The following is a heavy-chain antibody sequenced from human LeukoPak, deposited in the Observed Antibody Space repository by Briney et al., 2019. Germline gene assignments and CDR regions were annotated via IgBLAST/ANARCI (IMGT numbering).Heavy chain of an antibody. Sequence: ASVQVSCKASGYTFTSYAMHWVRQAPGQRLEWMGWINAGNGNTKYSQKFQGRVTITRDTSASTAYMELSSLRSEDTAVYYCARAGGYYDSSGYYRRPRPFDYWGQGTLVTVSS. D-gene: IGHD3-22*01. CDR3: ARAGGYYDSSGYYRRPRPFDY. CDR1: GYTFTSYA. J-gene: IGHJ4*02. CDR2: INAGNGNT. V-gene: IGHV1-3*01.